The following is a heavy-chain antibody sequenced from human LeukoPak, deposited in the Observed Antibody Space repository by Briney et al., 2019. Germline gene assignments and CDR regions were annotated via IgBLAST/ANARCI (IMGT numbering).Heavy chain of an antibody. CDR1: GFTFSNND. CDR3: AKGLNWFDP. D-gene: IGHD2-8*01. J-gene: IGHJ5*02. CDR2: LSGSGSSV. V-gene: IGHV3-23*01. Sequence: PGGSLRLSCVVSGFTFSNNDMSWVRQAPGKGLEWVSGLSGSGSSVYYADSVRGRLTISRDNSRNTLYLQLDSLRADDTAVYYCAKGLNWFDPWGQGTLVTVSS.